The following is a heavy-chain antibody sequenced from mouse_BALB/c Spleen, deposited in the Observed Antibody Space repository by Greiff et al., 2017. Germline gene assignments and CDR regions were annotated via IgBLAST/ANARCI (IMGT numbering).Heavy chain of an antibody. D-gene: IGHD3-1*01. CDR2: IYPSDSYT. CDR3: TRARATAWLAY. Sequence: QVQLQQPGAELVRPGASVKMSCKASGYTFTSYWINWVKQRPGQGLEWIGNIYPSDSYTNYNQKFKDKATLTVDKSTSTAYMQLSSPTSEDSAVYYCTRARATAWLAYWGQGTLVTVSA. V-gene: IGHV1-69*02. J-gene: IGHJ3*01. CDR1: GYTFTSYW.